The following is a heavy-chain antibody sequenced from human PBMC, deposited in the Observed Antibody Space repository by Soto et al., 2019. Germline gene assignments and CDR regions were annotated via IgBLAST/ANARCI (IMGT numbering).Heavy chain of an antibody. Sequence: PSQTLALTCAISGDRVSKIRAAWNRISDCPSRGLEWRGRTYYSAKCDNDYAASVKSQITITADKSKNQFSLQLSSVTPSDTAVYYCAREVNGIIAAAGVEFDYWGQGTLVTVSS. CDR1: GDRVSKIRAA. CDR3: AREVNGIIAAAGVEFDY. J-gene: IGHJ4*02. V-gene: IGHV6-1*01. D-gene: IGHD6-13*01. CDR2: TYYSAKCDN.